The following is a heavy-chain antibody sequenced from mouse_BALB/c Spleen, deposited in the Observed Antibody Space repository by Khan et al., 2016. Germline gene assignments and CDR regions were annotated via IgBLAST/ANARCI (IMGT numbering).Heavy chain of an antibody. CDR1: GCTFSSFG. CDR3: GRGDY. Sequence: EVELVESGGDLVQPGGSRQLSRAASGCTFSSFGMHWVRQAPEKGLEWVAFISSGGSVIYYADTVKGRSTTSSATPKNTLFLQMTSLRAEDTAMDYCGRGDYWGQGTTLTVS. CDR2: ISSGGSVI. V-gene: IGHV5-17*02. J-gene: IGHJ2*01.